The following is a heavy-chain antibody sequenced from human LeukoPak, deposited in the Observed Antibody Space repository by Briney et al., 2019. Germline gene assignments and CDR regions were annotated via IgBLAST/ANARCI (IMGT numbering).Heavy chain of an antibody. CDR1: GFTPTDYS. Sequence: GGSPRLSSAPSGFTPTDYSMNWVRHTPRKGLWRASGISGSGSYIYSAHSVKGRVTISRKKSRNSLNLQVNSLRAEDMAVYYCVRGRYHGSGAPKFDYWGQGTLVTVSS. J-gene: IGHJ4*02. V-gene: IGHV3-21*01. CDR3: VRGRYHGSGAPKFDY. D-gene: IGHD3-10*01. CDR2: ISGSGSYI.